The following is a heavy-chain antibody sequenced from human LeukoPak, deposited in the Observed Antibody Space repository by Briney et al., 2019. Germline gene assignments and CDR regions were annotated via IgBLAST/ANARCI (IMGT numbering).Heavy chain of an antibody. D-gene: IGHD6-13*01. J-gene: IGHJ4*02. CDR2: ISGSGGST. CDR1: GFTFSSYA. CDR3: AKVKGSSSWSSLDY. V-gene: IGHV3-23*01. Sequence: SGGSLRLSCAASGFTFSSYAMSWVRQAPGKGLEWDSAISGSGGSTYYADSVKGRFTISRDNSKNTLYLQMNSLRAEDTAVYYCAKVKGSSSWSSLDYWGQGTLVTVSS.